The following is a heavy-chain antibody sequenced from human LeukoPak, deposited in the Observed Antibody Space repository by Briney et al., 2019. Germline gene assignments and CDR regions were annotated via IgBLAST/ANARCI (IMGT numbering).Heavy chain of an antibody. CDR3: ASKPKFGY. V-gene: IGHV3-48*03. CDR1: GFTFSSYE. J-gene: IGHJ4*02. CDR2: ISCSGSTI. D-gene: IGHD3-10*01. Sequence: PGGSLRLSCAASGFTFSSYEMNWVRQAPGKGLEWVSYISCSGSTIYYADSVKGRFTISRDNAKNSLYLQMNSLRAEDTAVYYCASKPKFGYWGQGTLVTVSS.